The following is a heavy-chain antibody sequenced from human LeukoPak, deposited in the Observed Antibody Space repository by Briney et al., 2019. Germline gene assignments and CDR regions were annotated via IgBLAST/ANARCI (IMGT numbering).Heavy chain of an antibody. CDR2: ISSSGGST. CDR3: AKDPYGYNSYYFDY. V-gene: IGHV3-23*01. J-gene: IGHJ4*02. D-gene: IGHD5-24*01. CDR1: GFTFSSSE. Sequence: PGGSLRLSCAASGFTFSSSEMNWVRQAPGKGLEWVSAISSSGGSTYYADSVKGRFTISRDNSKNTLYLQMNSLRVEDTAVYYCAKDPYGYNSYYFDYWGQGTLGTVSS.